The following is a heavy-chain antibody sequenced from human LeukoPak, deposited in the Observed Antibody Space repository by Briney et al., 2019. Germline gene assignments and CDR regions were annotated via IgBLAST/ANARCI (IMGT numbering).Heavy chain of an antibody. CDR3: AKDPYSSGWYRFDY. Sequence: GSLRLSCAASGFTFSSFAMSWVRLAPGKGLEWVSAISGGGGSTYYADSVKGRFTISRDNSKNTLYLQMNSLRAEDTAVYYCAKDPYSSGWYRFDYWGQGTLVTVSS. CDR2: ISGGGGST. CDR1: GFTFSSFA. V-gene: IGHV3-23*01. J-gene: IGHJ4*02. D-gene: IGHD6-19*01.